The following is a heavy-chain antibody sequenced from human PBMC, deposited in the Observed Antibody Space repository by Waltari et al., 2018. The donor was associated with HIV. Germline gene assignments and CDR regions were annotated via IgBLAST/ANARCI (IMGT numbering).Heavy chain of an antibody. CDR1: GYTFTGYY. J-gene: IGHJ3*02. CDR2: IKPNSGGT. V-gene: IGHV1-2*06. Sequence: QVQLVQSGAEVKKPGASVRVSCKASGYTFTGYYIHWVRQAPGQGLEWMGRIKPNSGGTDFAQKFKRRVTMTRDTSIITAYMELTTLTSDDTAVFYCARGLYDSRGSWDGAFDMWGQGTMVTVSS. CDR3: ARGLYDSRGSWDGAFDM. D-gene: IGHD3-22*01.